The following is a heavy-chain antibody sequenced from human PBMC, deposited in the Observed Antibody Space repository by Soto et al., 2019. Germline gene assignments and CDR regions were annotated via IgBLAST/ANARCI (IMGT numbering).Heavy chain of an antibody. CDR2: VDYSGST. J-gene: IGHJ6*02. V-gene: IGHV4-59*01. D-gene: IGHD2-2*01. CDR3: ARDDMVVLLAANYDYYGLDV. Sequence: WTWIRQPPGKGLEWIGFVDYSGSTNYNPSLKSRVSISIDTPRNQFSLKLSSVTAADTAMYYCARDDMVVLLAANYDYYGLDVWGQGTTVTVSS.